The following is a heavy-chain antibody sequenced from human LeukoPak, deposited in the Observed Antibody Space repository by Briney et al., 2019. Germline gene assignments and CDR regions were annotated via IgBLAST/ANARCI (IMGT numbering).Heavy chain of an antibody. D-gene: IGHD1-26*01. J-gene: IGHJ4*02. Sequence: ASVKVSCKASGYTVAAYYLHWVRQAPGQGLEWMGWINPNTGGPFYAQRFQDRVTMTWDTSISTAYMELTRVTSDDTAIYYCARHRNSQSTGAGDYWGQGTLLTVSS. CDR1: GYTVAAYY. CDR2: INPNTGGP. CDR3: ARHRNSQSTGAGDY. V-gene: IGHV1-2*02.